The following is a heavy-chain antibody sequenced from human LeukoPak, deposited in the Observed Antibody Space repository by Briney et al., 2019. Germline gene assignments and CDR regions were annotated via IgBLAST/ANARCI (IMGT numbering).Heavy chain of an antibody. Sequence: GGSLRLSCVASGFTFSRYGMTWVRQAPGKGLEWVANIKPDASDKHYVDSVKGRFTISRDNAKNSLFLQMNSLGFEDTAVYYCARGITGTSPGYWGQGTLVTVSS. CDR2: IKPDASDK. CDR3: ARGITGTSPGY. CDR1: GFTFSRYG. D-gene: IGHD1-7*01. V-gene: IGHV3-7*01. J-gene: IGHJ4*02.